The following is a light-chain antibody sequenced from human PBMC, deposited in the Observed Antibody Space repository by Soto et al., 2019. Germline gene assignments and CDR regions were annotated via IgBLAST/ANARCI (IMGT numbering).Light chain of an antibody. V-gene: IGKV3-11*01. Sequence: EIAVTQSPATLSLSPGDRATLSCRTSHNVKYYLAWYQQKPGQAPRLLIYDTFNRATGIPARFSGSGSGTDFTLTISSLEPEDFAVYYCHQRGDWPTFGGGTKVEIK. CDR3: HQRGDWPT. CDR1: HNVKYY. CDR2: DTF. J-gene: IGKJ4*01.